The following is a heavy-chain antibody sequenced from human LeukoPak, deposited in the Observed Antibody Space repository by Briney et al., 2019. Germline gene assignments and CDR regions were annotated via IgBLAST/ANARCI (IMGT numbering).Heavy chain of an antibody. CDR2: INHSGYT. D-gene: IGHD2-21*01. J-gene: IGHJ4*02. CDR1: GVSFDDYY. V-gene: IGHV4-34*01. Sequence: SETLSLTCAVSGVSFDDYYWAWVRQTPGRGLEWIGEINHSGYTNDSPSLKSRVDISADTSRNQFFLNMTSANVADTATYFCTRARQVHAIDVGYWGQGKLVSVAS. CDR3: TRARQVHAIDVGY.